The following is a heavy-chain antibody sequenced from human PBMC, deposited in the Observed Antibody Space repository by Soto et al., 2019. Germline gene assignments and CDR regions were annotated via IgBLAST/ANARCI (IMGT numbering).Heavy chain of an antibody. V-gene: IGHV5-51*01. CDR2: IYPGDSDT. J-gene: IGHJ4*02. CDR3: ARLESSSWYVGY. CDR1: WYSFTSYW. Sequence: GESLRISWKGAWYSFTSYWIGWVRQMPGKGLEWMGIIYPGDSDTRYSPSFQGQVTISADKSISTAYLQWSSLKASDTAMYYCARLESSSWYVGYWGQGTLVTVSS. D-gene: IGHD6-13*01.